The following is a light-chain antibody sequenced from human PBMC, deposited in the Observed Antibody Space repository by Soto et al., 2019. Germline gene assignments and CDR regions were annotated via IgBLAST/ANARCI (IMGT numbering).Light chain of an antibody. CDR1: NSNIGAPYD. CDR2: GNT. J-gene: IGLJ2*01. V-gene: IGLV1-40*01. Sequence: QSVLTQPPSVSGAPGQRVTISCTGSNSNIGAPYDVHWYQQLPGTAPKVLIYGNTNRPSGVPDRFSCSRSGTSASLAITGLQAEDEGDDYCQSYDNTLSGGVFGGGTKLTVL. CDR3: QSYDNTLSGGV.